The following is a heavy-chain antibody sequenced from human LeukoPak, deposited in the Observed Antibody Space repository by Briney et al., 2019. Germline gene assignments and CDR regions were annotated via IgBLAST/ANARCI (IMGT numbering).Heavy chain of an antibody. CDR2: ISYDGSNK. J-gene: IGHJ6*02. D-gene: IGHD2-15*01. V-gene: IGHV3-30-3*01. Sequence: PGGSLRLSCAASGFTFSSYAMHWVRQAPGRGLEWVAVISYDGSNKYYADSVKGRLTISRDNSKNTLYLQMNSLRAEDTAVYYCAGEGIYGMDVWGQGTTVTVSS. CDR3: AGEGIYGMDV. CDR1: GFTFSSYA.